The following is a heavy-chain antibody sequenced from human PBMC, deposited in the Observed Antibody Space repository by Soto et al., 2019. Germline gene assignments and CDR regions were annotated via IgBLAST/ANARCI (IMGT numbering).Heavy chain of an antibody. V-gene: IGHV1-69*08. CDR1: GGTFSRYS. Sequence: QVQLVQSGAEVKKPGSSVKVSCKASGGTFSRYSFTWVRQAPGHGLEWMGRIMPVFGTPTYAQEFQGRVTFPADESTSTAYMELTSLRSEDTAVYYCAREDRDRETGLVPAAIDGMDVWGQGTTVIVSS. J-gene: IGHJ6*02. CDR3: AREDRDRETGLVPAAIDGMDV. CDR2: IMPVFGTP. D-gene: IGHD2-2*01.